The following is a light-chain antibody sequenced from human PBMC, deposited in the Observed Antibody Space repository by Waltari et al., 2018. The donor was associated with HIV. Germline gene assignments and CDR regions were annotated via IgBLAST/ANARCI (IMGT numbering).Light chain of an antibody. Sequence: QSALTQPASVSGSPGQSITISCTGPNSNVGAYDFVSLYHQHPGKAPKLLIYKSFHRASGISDRFSASRSGNTASLTISGLQPEDEADYYCCAYASTNSPYYIFGGGTTVT. J-gene: IGLJ1*01. V-gene: IGLV2-14*01. CDR1: NSNVGAYDF. CDR2: KSF. CDR3: CAYASTNSPYYI.